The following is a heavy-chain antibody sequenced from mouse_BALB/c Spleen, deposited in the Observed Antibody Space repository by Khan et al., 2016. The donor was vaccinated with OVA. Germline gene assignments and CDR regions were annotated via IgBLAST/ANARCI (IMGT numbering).Heavy chain of an antibody. CDR2: IYPGTDNT. CDR1: GYIFTSYW. J-gene: IGHJ2*01. V-gene: IGHV1S132*01. CDR3: AREEALYYFDY. Sequence: VQLQESGAELVRPGTSVKLSCKTSGYIFTSYWIHWVKQRSGQGLEWIARIYPGTDNTYYNENFKDKATLTADKSSSTVYLQLSSPKSEDSAVFFCAREEALYYFDYWGQGTTLTVSS. D-gene: IGHD3-2*02.